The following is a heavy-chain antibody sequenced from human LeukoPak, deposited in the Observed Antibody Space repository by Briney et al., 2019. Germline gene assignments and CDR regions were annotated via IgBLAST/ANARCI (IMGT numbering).Heavy chain of an antibody. CDR1: GGSISSGDYY. Sequence: SETLSLTCTVSGGSISSGDYYWSWIRQPPGKGLEWIGYIYYSGSTYYNPSLKSRVTISVDTSKNQFSLKLSSVTAADTAVYYCASLGGITMIVEDCWGQGTLVTVSS. CDR3: ASLGGITMIVEDC. V-gene: IGHV4-30-4*08. J-gene: IGHJ4*02. D-gene: IGHD3-22*01. CDR2: IYYSGST.